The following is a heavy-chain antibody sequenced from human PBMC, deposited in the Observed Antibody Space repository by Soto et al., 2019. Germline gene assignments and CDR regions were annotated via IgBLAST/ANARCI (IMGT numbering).Heavy chain of an antibody. CDR2: IIPILGIA. D-gene: IGHD1-26*01. J-gene: IGHJ6*02. Sequence: QVQLVQSGAEVKKPGSSVKVSCKASGGTFSSYTISWVRQAPGQGLEWMGRIIPILGIANYAQKFQGRVPITVDKSTSTAYMELSSLRSEDTAVYYCASGIGAYYYYGMDFWGQGTTVTVSS. CDR1: GGTFSSYT. CDR3: ASGIGAYYYYGMDF. V-gene: IGHV1-69*02.